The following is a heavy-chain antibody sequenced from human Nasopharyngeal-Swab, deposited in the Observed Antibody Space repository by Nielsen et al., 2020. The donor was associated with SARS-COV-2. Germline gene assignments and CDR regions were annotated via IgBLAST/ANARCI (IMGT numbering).Heavy chain of an antibody. D-gene: IGHD5-18*01. CDR1: GFTFSSYE. CDR2: ISSSGSTI. CDR3: ARGRAQLWSRVNGMDV. V-gene: IGHV3-48*03. J-gene: IGHJ6*02. Sequence: GESLKISCAASGFTFSSYEMNWVRQAPGKGLEWVSYISSSGSTIYYADSVKGRFTISRDNAKNSLYLQMNSLRAEDTAVYYRARGRAQLWSRVNGMDVWGQGTTVTVSS.